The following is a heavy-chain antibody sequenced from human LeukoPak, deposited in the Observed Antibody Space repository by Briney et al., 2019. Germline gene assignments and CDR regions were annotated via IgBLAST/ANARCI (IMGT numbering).Heavy chain of an antibody. CDR1: GYTLTELS. D-gene: IGHD6-6*01. CDR2: FDPEDGET. Sequence: ASVKVSCKVSGYTLTELSMHWVRQAPGKGLEWMGGFDPEDGETIYAQKFQGRVTMTVDTSTDTAYMELSSLRSEDTAVYYCATDSGSSSFDYWGQGTLVTVSS. J-gene: IGHJ4*02. CDR3: ATDSGSSSFDY. V-gene: IGHV1-24*01.